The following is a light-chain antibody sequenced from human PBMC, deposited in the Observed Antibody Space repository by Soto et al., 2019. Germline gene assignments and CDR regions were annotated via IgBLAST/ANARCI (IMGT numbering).Light chain of an antibody. Sequence: QSALTQPASVSGSPGQSITISCTGTSSDVGAYNYVSWYHQHPGKAPKVMIYEVTNRPSGVSNRFSGSKSGNTASLTISGLQTEDEADYYCSSYTSSSTPVVFGGGTKLTVL. CDR1: SSDVGAYNY. CDR3: SSYTSSSTPVV. CDR2: EVT. V-gene: IGLV2-14*01. J-gene: IGLJ2*01.